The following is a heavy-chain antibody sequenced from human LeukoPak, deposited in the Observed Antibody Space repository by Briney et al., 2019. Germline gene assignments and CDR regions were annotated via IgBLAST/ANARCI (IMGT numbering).Heavy chain of an antibody. CDR2: IYPGDSDT. CDR3: ARFVLRYFQFDY. J-gene: IGHJ4*02. D-gene: IGHD3-9*01. V-gene: IGHV5-51*03. Sequence: PGESLEISWKGSGYSFTSYWIGWVRQMPGKGLEWMGIIYPGDSDTRYSPSFQSQVTISADKSISTPHLQLSSPKAPDTPMYYCARFVLRYFQFDYWGQGTLVTVSS. CDR1: GYSFTSYW.